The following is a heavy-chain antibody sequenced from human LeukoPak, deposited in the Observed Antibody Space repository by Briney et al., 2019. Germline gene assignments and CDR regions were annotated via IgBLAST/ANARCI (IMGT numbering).Heavy chain of an antibody. D-gene: IGHD3-9*01. Sequence: GVSLRLSCAASGFTFYDYAMLWVRQAPGKGLEWVSLISSNGNSIYYANSVKGRFTISRDNSKNSLYLQMSSLRTENTALYYCAKEIRGNYDVFTFDYWGQGTIVSV. CDR3: AKEIRGNYDVFTFDY. V-gene: IGHV3-43*02. CDR1: GFTFYDYA. CDR2: ISSNGNSI. J-gene: IGHJ4*02.